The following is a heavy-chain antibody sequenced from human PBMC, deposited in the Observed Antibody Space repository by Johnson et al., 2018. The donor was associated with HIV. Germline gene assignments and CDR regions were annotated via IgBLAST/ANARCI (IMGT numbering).Heavy chain of an antibody. J-gene: IGHJ3*02. CDR1: AFTFSNYA. CDR3: ARRTVVTPGAFDI. V-gene: IGHV3-23*04. CDR2: MSGGGGSA. D-gene: IGHD4-23*01. Sequence: VQLVESGGGVVQPGRSLRLACAASAFTFSNYAMHWVRQAPGKGLEWVSSMSGGGGSAYYSDSVKGRFTISSDTSKNTVDLQMNSLRAEDTAVYYCARRTVVTPGAFDIWGQGTMVTVSS.